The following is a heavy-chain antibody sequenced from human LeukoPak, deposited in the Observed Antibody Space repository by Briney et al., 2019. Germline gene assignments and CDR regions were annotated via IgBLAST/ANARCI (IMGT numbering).Heavy chain of an antibody. V-gene: IGHV3-30*18. Sequence: GGSLGLSCAASGFTLSSYGMHWVRQAPGKGLEWVAVISYDGSNKYYAGSVKGRFTISRDNSKNTLYLQMNSLRAEDTAVYYCAKDLAGHYYGSGSYPYWGQGTLVTVSS. CDR3: AKDLAGHYYGSGSYPY. CDR2: ISYDGSNK. CDR1: GFTLSSYG. D-gene: IGHD3-10*01. J-gene: IGHJ4*02.